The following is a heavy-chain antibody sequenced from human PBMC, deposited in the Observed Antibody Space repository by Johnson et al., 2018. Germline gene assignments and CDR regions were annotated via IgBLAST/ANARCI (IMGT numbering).Heavy chain of an antibody. J-gene: IGHJ6*02. D-gene: IGHD3/OR15-3a*01. Sequence: QVQLVQSGAEVKKPGASVKVSCKASGYTFTSYDINWVRQATGQGLEWMGWMNPNSGNTGYAQKFQGRVTMTRNTSISTAYMELSSLKASDTAMNYCARRGPDYYGMDGWGQGTTVTVSS. V-gene: IGHV1-8*01. CDR2: MNPNSGNT. CDR1: GYTFTSYD. CDR3: ARRGPDYYGMDG.